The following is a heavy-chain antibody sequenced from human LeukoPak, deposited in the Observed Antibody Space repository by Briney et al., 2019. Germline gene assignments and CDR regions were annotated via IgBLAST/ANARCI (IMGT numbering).Heavy chain of an antibody. CDR1: GGSISSYY. J-gene: IGHJ4*02. CDR3: ARDRGGSLDY. CDR2: IYYSGST. D-gene: IGHD3-10*01. Sequence: SETLPLTCTVSGGSISSYYWSWIRQPPGKGLEWIGYIYYSGSTNYNPSLKSRVTISVDTSKNQFSLKLSSVTAADAAVYYCARDRGGSLDYWGQGTLVTVSS. V-gene: IGHV4-59*01.